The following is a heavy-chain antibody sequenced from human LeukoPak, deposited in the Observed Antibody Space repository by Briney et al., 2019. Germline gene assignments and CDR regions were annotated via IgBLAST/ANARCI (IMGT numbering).Heavy chain of an antibody. CDR1: GGSISTSNW. J-gene: IGHJ4*02. CDR3: ASSPQHNYAIWGYLY. Sequence: SETLSLTCAVSGGSISTSNWWSWVRQPPDKGLEWIGQIYHSGSTNYNPSLRGRVTISVDKSKNHFSLNLNSVTAADTAVYYCASSPQHNYAIWGYLYWGQGTLVTVSS. CDR2: IYHSGST. V-gene: IGHV4-4*02. D-gene: IGHD2-15*01.